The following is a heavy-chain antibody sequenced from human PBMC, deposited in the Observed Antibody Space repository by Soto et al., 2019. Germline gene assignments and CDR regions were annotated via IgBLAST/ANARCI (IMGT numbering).Heavy chain of an antibody. D-gene: IGHD3-16*01. V-gene: IGHV3-23*01. J-gene: IGHJ4*02. CDR2: ISGSGGST. Sequence: EVQLLESGGGLVQPGGSLRLSCAASGFTFGSYGMNWVRQAPGKGLEWVSDISGSGGSTYYADSVKGRFTISRDNSKNTLYLQMNSLRAEDTAVYYCAKLNAYVWGSYSTANDYWGQGTLVNVSS. CDR1: GFTFGSYG. CDR3: AKLNAYVWGSYSTANDY.